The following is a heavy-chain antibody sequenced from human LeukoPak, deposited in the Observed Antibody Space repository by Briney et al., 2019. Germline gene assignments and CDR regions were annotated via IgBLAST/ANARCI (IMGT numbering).Heavy chain of an antibody. V-gene: IGHV3-23*01. Sequence: GGSLRLSCAASGFTFSTYAMAWVRQAPGKGLEWVSGISDNGGATYYADSVKGRFTISRDNSYNTLDLQMNSLRADDTAAYYCTKHRTVPPYCLDVWGQGTTVTVSS. CDR2: ISDNGGAT. D-gene: IGHD3/OR15-3a*01. CDR3: TKHRTVPPYCLDV. CDR1: GFTFSTYA. J-gene: IGHJ6*02.